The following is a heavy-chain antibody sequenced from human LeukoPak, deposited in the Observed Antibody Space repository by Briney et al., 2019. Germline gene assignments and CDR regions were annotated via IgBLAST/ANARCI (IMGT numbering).Heavy chain of an antibody. J-gene: IGHJ3*02. D-gene: IGHD2-8*01. CDR3: ASCTNGVCYEGHDAFDI. CDR2: VSYDGSNK. CDR1: GFTFSSYA. V-gene: IGHV3-30-3*01. Sequence: GGSLRLSCAASGFTFSSYAMHWVRQAPCKGLEWVAVVSYDGSNKYYADSVKGRFTISRDNSKNTLYLQMNSLRAEDTAVYYCASCTNGVCYEGHDAFDIWGQGTMVTVSS.